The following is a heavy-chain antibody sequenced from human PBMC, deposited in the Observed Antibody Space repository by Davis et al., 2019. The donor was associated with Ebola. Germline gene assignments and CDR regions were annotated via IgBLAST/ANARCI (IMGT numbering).Heavy chain of an antibody. J-gene: IGHJ4*02. CDR2: IIPILGIA. V-gene: IGHV1-69*02. CDR1: GGTFSSYT. D-gene: IGHD5-24*01. CDR3: AGVLDGYTWRLDY. Sequence: AASVKVSCKASGGTFSSYTISWVRQAPGQGLEWMGRIIPILGIANYAQKFQGRVTITADKSTSTAYMELSSLRSDDTAVYYCAGVLDGYTWRLDYWGQGTLATVSS.